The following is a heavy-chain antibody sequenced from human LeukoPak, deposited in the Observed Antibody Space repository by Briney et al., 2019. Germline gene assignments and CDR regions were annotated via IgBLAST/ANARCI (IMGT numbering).Heavy chain of an antibody. CDR1: GFTFSSYW. J-gene: IGHJ4*02. V-gene: IGHV3-7*03. Sequence: GGSLRLSCAASGFTFSSYWMSWVRQAPGKGLEWVVNIKQDGSEKYYVDSVKGRFTISRDNAKNSLYLQMNSLRAEDTAVYYCARNPTGENFDYWGQGTLVTVSS. D-gene: IGHD1-26*01. CDR3: ARNPTGENFDY. CDR2: IKQDGSEK.